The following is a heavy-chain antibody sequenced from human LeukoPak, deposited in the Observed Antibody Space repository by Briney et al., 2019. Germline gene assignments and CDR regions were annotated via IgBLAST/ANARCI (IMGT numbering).Heavy chain of an antibody. V-gene: IGHV3-30-3*01. J-gene: IGHJ4*02. CDR2: ISYDGSNK. CDR3: ARDPRLGPIRYFDY. CDR1: GFTFSSYA. D-gene: IGHD6-19*01. Sequence: GRSLRLSCAASGFTFSSYAMHWVRRAPGKGLEWVAVISYDGSNKYYADSVKGRFTISRDNSKNTLYLQMNSLRAEDTAVYYCARDPRLGPIRYFDYWGQGTLVTVSS.